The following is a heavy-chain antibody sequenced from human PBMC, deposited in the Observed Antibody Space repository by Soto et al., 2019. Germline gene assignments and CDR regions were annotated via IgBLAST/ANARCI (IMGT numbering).Heavy chain of an antibody. V-gene: IGHV7-4-1*01. D-gene: IGHD6-19*01. Sequence: GASVKVSCKASGYTFTSYAMNWVRQAPGQGLEWMGWINTNTGNPTYAQGFTGRFVFSLDTSVSTAYLQICSLKAEDTAVYYCARGPVQYSSGWYSWFDPWGQGTLVTVSS. J-gene: IGHJ5*02. CDR1: GYTFTSYA. CDR3: ARGPVQYSSGWYSWFDP. CDR2: INTNTGNP.